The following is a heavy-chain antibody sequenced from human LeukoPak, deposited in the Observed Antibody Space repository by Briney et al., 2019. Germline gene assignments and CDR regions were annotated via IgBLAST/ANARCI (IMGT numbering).Heavy chain of an antibody. Sequence: SETLSLTCTVSGGSISSSSYYWGWIRQPPGKGLEWIGSIYYSESTYYDPSLKSRVTISVDTSKNQFSLKLSSVTAAGTAVYYCARCTSTSCYNFDYWGQGSLVTVSS. D-gene: IGHD2-2*02. CDR1: GGSISSSSYY. CDR2: IYYSEST. J-gene: IGHJ4*02. V-gene: IGHV4-39*07. CDR3: ARCTSTSCYNFDY.